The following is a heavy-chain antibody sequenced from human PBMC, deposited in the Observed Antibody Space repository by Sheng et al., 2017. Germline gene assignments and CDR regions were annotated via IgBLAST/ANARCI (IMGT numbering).Heavy chain of an antibody. D-gene: IGHD2-8*02. CDR1: GGTFSSYA. CDR3: ARAYCTGGVCYTGGHWFDP. CDR2: IIPIFGTA. J-gene: IGHJ5*02. Sequence: QVQLVQSGAEVKKPGSSVKVSCKASGGTFSSYAISWVRQAPGQGLEWMGGIIPIFGTANYAQKFQGRVTITTDESTSTAYMELSSLRSEDTAVYYCARAYCTGGVCYTGGHWFDPWGQGTLVTVSS. V-gene: IGHV1-69*05.